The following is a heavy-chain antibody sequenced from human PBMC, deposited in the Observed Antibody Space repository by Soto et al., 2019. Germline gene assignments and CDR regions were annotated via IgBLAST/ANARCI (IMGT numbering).Heavy chain of an antibody. CDR1: GYTFTSYD. D-gene: IGHD3-3*01. CDR3: ARGWYHDFWSGYYTRLGGFHVIDV. Sequence: ASLKASCEASGYTFTSYDINWVRQATGEGLEVMGWMNPNSGKTCYAQKFQGRVTMTRNTSISTAYMELSSLRSEDTAVYYCARGWYHDFWSGYYTRLGGFHVIDVWGQWSTVT. CDR2: MNPNSGKT. V-gene: IGHV1-8*01. J-gene: IGHJ6*02.